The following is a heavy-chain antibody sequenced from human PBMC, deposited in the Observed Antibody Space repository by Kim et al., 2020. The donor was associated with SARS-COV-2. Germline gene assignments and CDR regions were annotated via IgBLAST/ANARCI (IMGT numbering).Heavy chain of an antibody. Sequence: GGSLRLSCAASGFTFDDYTMHWVRQAPGKGLEWVSLISWDGGSTYYADSVKGRFTISRDNSKNSLYLQMNSLRTEDTALYYCANGRQWLALDYWGQGTLVTVSS. CDR1: GFTFDDYT. CDR2: ISWDGGST. D-gene: IGHD6-19*01. V-gene: IGHV3-43*01. J-gene: IGHJ4*02. CDR3: ANGRQWLALDY.